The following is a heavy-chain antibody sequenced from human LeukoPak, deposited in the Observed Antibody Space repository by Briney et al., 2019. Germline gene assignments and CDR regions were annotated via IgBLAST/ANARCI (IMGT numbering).Heavy chain of an antibody. CDR2: MNTNSGNT. D-gene: IGHD4-17*01. CDR3: ARVGDDGDPFDD. V-gene: IGHV1-8*01. J-gene: IGHJ4*02. CDR1: GYILTRYV. Sequence: ASVNVSCQASGYILTRYVLNGLRQAARQGLAWMGWMNTNSGNTGYGQKSQGRVTMTRNTSISTAYMELSSLRSEDTAVYYCARVGDDGDPFDDWGQGTLVTVSS.